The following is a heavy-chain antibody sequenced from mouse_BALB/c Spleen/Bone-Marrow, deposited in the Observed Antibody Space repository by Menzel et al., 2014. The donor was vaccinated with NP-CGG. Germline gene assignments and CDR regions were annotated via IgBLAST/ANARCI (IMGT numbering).Heavy chain of an antibody. J-gene: IGHJ4*01. CDR3: ARGTVVAYYYAMDY. Sequence: VMLVESGAELAKPGASVKTSCKASGYTFTSYWMHWVKQRPGQGLEWIGYINPSTGYTEYNQKFKDKATLTADKSSSTAYMQLSSLTSEDSAVYYCARGTVVAYYYAMDYWGQGTSVTVSS. CDR1: GYTFTSYW. CDR2: INPSTGYT. D-gene: IGHD1-1*01. V-gene: IGHV1-7*01.